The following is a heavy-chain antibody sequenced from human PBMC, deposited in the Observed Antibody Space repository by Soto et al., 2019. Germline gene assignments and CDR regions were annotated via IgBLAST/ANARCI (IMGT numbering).Heavy chain of an antibody. V-gene: IGHV1-58*02. CDR3: AIERAGYGDYFDY. CDR1: GYTFTSYG. D-gene: IGHD4-17*01. Sequence: GASVKVSCKASGYTFTSYGMQWVRQARGQRLEWIGWIVVGSGNTNYAQKFQERVTITRDMSTSTAYMELSSLRSEDTAVYYCAIERAGYGDYFDYWGQGTLVTVSS. CDR2: IVVGSGNT. J-gene: IGHJ4*02.